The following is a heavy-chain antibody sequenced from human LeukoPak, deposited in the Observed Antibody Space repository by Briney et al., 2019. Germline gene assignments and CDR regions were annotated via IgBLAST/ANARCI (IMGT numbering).Heavy chain of an antibody. CDR1: GFTFSSYE. CDR3: ARSRDLYDSSGDY. V-gene: IGHV3-48*03. J-gene: IGHJ4*02. CDR2: ISSTGSTI. Sequence: GGSLRLSCAASGFTFSSYEMNWVRQAPGKGLEWVSYISSTGSTIYYADSVKGRFTISRDNAKNSLYLQMTSLRAEDTALYYCARSRDLYDSSGDYWGRGTLVTVSS. D-gene: IGHD3-22*01.